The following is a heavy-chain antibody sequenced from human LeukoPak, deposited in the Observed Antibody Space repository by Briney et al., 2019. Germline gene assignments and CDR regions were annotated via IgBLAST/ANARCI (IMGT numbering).Heavy chain of an antibody. CDR3: AKLTYSSSSGYYFDY. CDR1: GFTFSSYA. D-gene: IGHD6-6*01. J-gene: IGHJ4*02. CDR2: ISGRGGTT. V-gene: IGHV3-23*01. Sequence: GGSLRLSCAASGFTFSSYAMSWVRQAPGKGLEWVSTISGRGGTTSYADSVKGRFTISRDNSKYTLYLQMNSLRAEDTAVYYCAKLTYSSSSGYYFDYWGQGTLVTVSS.